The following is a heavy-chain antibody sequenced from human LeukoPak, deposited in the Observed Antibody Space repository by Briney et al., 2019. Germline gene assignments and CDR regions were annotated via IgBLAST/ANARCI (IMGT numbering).Heavy chain of an antibody. D-gene: IGHD2-15*01. CDR2: INHSGST. CDR1: GWSFSGYY. CDR3: ARGISGSWFDP. J-gene: IGHJ5*02. Sequence: SETLSLTCAVSGWSFSGYYWSWIRQPPGKGLEWIGEINHSGSTNDNPSLKSRVTISVDPSKSQFSLKLSSVTAADTAVYYCARGISGSWFDPWGQGTLVTVSS. V-gene: IGHV4-34*01.